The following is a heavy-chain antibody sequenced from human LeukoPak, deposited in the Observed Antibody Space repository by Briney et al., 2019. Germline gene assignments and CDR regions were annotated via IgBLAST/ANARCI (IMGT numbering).Heavy chain of an antibody. V-gene: IGHV4-38-2*02. CDR3: AREPYSSSWYRWFDP. CDR1: GYSISSGYY. D-gene: IGHD6-13*01. CDR2: IYHSGST. Sequence: SETLSLTCTVSGYSISSGYYWGWIRQPPGKGLEWIGSIYHSGSTYYNPSLKSRVTISVDTSKNQFSLKLSSVTAADTAVYYCAREPYSSSWYRWFDPWGQGTLVTVSS. J-gene: IGHJ5*02.